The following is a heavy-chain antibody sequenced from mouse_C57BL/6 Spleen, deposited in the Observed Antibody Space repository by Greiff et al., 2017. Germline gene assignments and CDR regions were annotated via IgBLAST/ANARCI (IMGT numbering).Heavy chain of an antibody. D-gene: IGHD1-1*01. CDR1: GFTFSSYA. CDR3: ARDGRFITAVVEFAY. J-gene: IGHJ3*01. CDR2: ISDGGSYT. V-gene: IGHV5-4*01. Sequence: EVKLVESGGGLVKPGGSLKLSCAASGFTFSSYAMSWVRQTPEKRLEWVATISDGGSYTNYPDNVKGRFTISRDNAKNNLYLQMSHLKSEDTAMYYCARDGRFITAVVEFAYWGQGALVTVSA.